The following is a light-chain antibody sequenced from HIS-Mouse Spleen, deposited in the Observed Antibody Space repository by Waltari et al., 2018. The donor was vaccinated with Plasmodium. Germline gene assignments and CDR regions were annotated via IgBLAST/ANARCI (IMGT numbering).Light chain of an antibody. Sequence: DIQMTQSPSTLSASVGDRVTITCRASQSISSRLDWYQQKPGKAPKLLIYKASSLESGVPSRCSGSGSGTEFTLTISSLQPDDFATYYCQQYNSYSWTFGQGTKVEIK. J-gene: IGKJ1*01. CDR1: QSISSR. CDR3: QQYNSYSWT. V-gene: IGKV1-5*03. CDR2: KAS.